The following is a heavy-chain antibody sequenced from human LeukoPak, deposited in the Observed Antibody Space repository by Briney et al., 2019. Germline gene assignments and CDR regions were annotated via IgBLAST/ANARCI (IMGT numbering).Heavy chain of an antibody. CDR1: RYTFTSYD. Sequence: GASVKVSCKASRYTFTSYDINWVRQATGQGLEWMGWMNPNSGNTGYAQKFQGRVTMTRNTSISTAYMELSNLRSEDTAVYYCARAQVGSGYDCDYWGQGTLVTVSS. CDR3: ARAQVGSGYDCDY. CDR2: MNPNSGNT. V-gene: IGHV1-8*01. D-gene: IGHD5-12*01. J-gene: IGHJ4*02.